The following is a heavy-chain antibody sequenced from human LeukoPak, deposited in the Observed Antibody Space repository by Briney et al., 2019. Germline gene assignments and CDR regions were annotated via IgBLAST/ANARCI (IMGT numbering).Heavy chain of an antibody. CDR1: GFTFSSYS. Sequence: GGSLRLSCAASGFTFSSYSMNWVRQAPGKGLEWVSYISSSSSTIYYADSVKGRFTISRDNAENSLYLQMNSLRAEDTAVYYSARSDCSSTSCYDFDYWGQGTLVTVSS. D-gene: IGHD2-2*01. CDR3: ARSDCSSTSCYDFDY. CDR2: ISSSSSTI. V-gene: IGHV3-48*01. J-gene: IGHJ4*02.